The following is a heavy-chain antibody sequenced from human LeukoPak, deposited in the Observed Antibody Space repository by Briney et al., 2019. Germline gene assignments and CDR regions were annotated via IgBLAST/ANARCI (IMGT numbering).Heavy chain of an antibody. CDR2: IYYSGST. V-gene: IGHV4-31*03. CDR1: GGSISSGGYY. D-gene: IGHD4-11*01. CDR3: ARGSNYYYYMDV. J-gene: IGHJ6*03. Sequence: PSETLSLTCTVSGGSISSGGYYWSWIRQHPGKGLEWIGYIYYSGSTYYNPSLKSRVTISVDTSKNQFSLKLSSVTAADTAVYYCARGSNYYYYMDVWGKGTTVTVSS.